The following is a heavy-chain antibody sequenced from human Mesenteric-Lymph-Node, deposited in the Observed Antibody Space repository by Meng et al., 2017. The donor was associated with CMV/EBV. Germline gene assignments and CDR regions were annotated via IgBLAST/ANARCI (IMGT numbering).Heavy chain of an antibody. CDR1: GGSFSTSTYY. CDR3: ARMGTRAFDI. Sequence: GSLRLSCIVSGGSFSTSTYYWAWIRQPPGRGLEWIGRIFYSGSTYYTPSLKSRVTMSVDTSRNQFSLKLNSVTAADTATYYCARMGTRAFDIWGQGTMVTVSS. D-gene: IGHD7-27*01. V-gene: IGHV4-39*07. CDR2: IFYSGST. J-gene: IGHJ3*02.